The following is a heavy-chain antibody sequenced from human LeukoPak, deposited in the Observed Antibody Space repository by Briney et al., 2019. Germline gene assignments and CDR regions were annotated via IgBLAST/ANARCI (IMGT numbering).Heavy chain of an antibody. CDR1: GGSISSSSYY. CDR3: AKGPLMEAAYYP. J-gene: IGHJ5*02. V-gene: IGHV4-39*01. CDR2: IYYSGST. D-gene: IGHD2-15*01. Sequence: SETLSLTRTVSGGSISSSSYYWGWIRQPPGKGLEWIGSIYYSGSTYYNPSLKSRVTISVDTSKNQFSLKLSSVTAADTAVYYCAKGPLMEAAYYPWGQGTLVTVSS.